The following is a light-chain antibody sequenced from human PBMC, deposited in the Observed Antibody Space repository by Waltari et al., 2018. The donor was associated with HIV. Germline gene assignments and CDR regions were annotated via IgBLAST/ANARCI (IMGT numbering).Light chain of an antibody. J-gene: IGKJ4*01. V-gene: IGKV3-11*01. CDR2: DAS. Sequence: EIVLTQSPATLSLSPGERATLSCRASQSVSSYLAWYQQKPGRAPRLLIYDASNRATGIPAMFSGSGSGTDFTLTISSLEPEDFAVYYCQQRSNWPLTFGGGTKVEIK. CDR3: QQRSNWPLT. CDR1: QSVSSY.